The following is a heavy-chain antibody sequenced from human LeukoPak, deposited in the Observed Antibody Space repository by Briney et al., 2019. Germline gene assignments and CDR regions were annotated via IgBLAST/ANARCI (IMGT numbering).Heavy chain of an antibody. CDR1: GFTFSSYS. CDR3: ARDRYVNSGFYYGMDV. Sequence: GGSLRLSCAASGFTFSSYSMNWVRQAPGKGLEWVSSISSSSSYIYYADSVKGRFTISRDNAKNSLYLQMNSLRAEDTAVYYCARDRYVNSGFYYGMDVWGQGTTVTVSS. D-gene: IGHD3-10*01. CDR2: ISSSSSYI. J-gene: IGHJ6*02. V-gene: IGHV3-21*04.